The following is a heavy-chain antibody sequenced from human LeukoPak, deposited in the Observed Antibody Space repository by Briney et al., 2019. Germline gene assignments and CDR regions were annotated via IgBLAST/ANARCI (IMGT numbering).Heavy chain of an antibody. V-gene: IGHV3-30*02. CDR3: ARDAPVGGYYDILTGYFLGGMDV. CDR2: IRYDGSNK. CDR1: GFTFSSYG. J-gene: IGHJ6*02. Sequence: GGSLRLSCAASGFTFSSYGMHWVRQAPGKGLEWVAFIRYDGSNKYYADSVKGRFTISRDNSKNTLYLQMNSLRAEDTAVYYCARDAPVGGYYDILTGYFLGGMDVWGQGTTVTVSS. D-gene: IGHD3-9*01.